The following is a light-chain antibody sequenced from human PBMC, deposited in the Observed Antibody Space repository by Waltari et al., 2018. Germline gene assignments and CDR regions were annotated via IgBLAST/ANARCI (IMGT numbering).Light chain of an antibody. CDR3: KHYLRLPAT. V-gene: IGKV3-20*01. J-gene: IGKJ1*01. Sequence: EIVLTQSPGTLSLSPGERATLACRASQSVSRALAWSQQKPGQAPRLLIYGASNRATGIPDRFSGSGSGTDFSLTISSLEPEDFAVYYCKHYLRLPATFGQGTKVEIK. CDR1: QSVSRA. CDR2: GAS.